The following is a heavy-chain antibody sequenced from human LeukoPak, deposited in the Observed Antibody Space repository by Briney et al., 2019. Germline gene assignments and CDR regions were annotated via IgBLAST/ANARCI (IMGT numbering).Heavy chain of an antibody. CDR2: ISGSGDST. J-gene: IGHJ3*02. CDR3: AKMGSGWYLRDQLSAFDI. D-gene: IGHD6-19*01. Sequence: GGSLRLSCAASGFTFSNFAMNWVRQAPGKGLEWVSVISGSGDSTYYADSVKGRFTISRDNSKNTLYLQMNSLRAEDTAVYYCAKMGSGWYLRDQLSAFDIWGQGTMVTVSS. CDR1: GFTFSNFA. V-gene: IGHV3-23*01.